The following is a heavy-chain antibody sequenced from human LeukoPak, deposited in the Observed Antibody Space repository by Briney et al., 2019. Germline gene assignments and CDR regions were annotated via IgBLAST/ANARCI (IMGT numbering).Heavy chain of an antibody. CDR2: ISHSGST. J-gene: IGHJ6*03. D-gene: IGHD3-3*01. CDR1: GGSISSSSYY. CDR3: ARGGPFWSGYLSRGGPGNYYYYYMDI. Sequence: PSETLSLTCTVSGGSISSSSYYWGWIRQPPGKGLEWIGEISHSGSTNYNPSLKSRVTISLDTSKNQFSLKLTSVTAADTAVYYCARGGPFWSGYLSRGGPGNYYYYYMDIWGKGTTVTVSS. V-gene: IGHV4-39*07.